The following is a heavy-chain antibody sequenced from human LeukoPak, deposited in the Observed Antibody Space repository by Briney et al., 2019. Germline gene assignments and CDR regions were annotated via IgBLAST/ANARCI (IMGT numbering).Heavy chain of an antibody. CDR1: GFTFSDYY. D-gene: IGHD2-2*01. CDR2: ISSSSSYT. V-gene: IGHV3-11*06. Sequence: GGSLRLSCAASGFTFSDYYMSWIRRAPGKGLEWVSYISSSSSYTNYADSVKGRFTISRDNAKNSLYLQMNSLRAEDTAVYYCARSDIVVVPAAPTLDIWGKGTTVTVSS. CDR3: ARSDIVVVPAAPTLDI. J-gene: IGHJ6*04.